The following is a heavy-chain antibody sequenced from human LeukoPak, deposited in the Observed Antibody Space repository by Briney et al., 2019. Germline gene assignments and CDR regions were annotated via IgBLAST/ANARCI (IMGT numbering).Heavy chain of an antibody. CDR2: ISAYNGNT. J-gene: IGHJ4*02. Sequence: ASVNVSCKASGYTFTSYGISWVRQAPGQGLEWMGWISAYNGNTNYAQKLQGRVTMTTDTSTSTAYMELRSLRSDDTAVYYCARDQAQYCSGGSCYSPGDYWGQGTLVTVSS. D-gene: IGHD2-15*01. CDR1: GYTFTSYG. V-gene: IGHV1-18*01. CDR3: ARDQAQYCSGGSCYSPGDY.